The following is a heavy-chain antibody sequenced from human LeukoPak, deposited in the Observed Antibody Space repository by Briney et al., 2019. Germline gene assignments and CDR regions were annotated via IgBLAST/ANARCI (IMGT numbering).Heavy chain of an antibody. J-gene: IGHJ6*03. CDR3: ARVSTTVVTPDYYYYMDV. CDR2: IYYSGSN. V-gene: IGHV4-31*03. Sequence: SETLSLTCTVSGGPISSGGYYWSWIRQHPGKGLEWIGYIYYSGSNYYNPSLKSRVTISVDTSKNQFSLKLSSVTAADTAVYYCARVSTTVVTPDYYYYMDVWGKGTTVTVSS. D-gene: IGHD4-23*01. CDR1: GGPISSGGYY.